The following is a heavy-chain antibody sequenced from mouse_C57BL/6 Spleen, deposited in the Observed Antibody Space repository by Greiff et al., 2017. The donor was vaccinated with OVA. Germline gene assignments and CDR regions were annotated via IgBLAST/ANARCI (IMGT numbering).Heavy chain of an antibody. V-gene: IGHV2-9-1*01. CDR3: ARITTVVARKNAMDY. Sequence: VHLVESGPGLVAPSQSLSITCTVSGFSLTSYAISWVRQPPGKGLEWLGVIWTGGGTNYNSALKSRLSISKDNSKSQVFLKMNSLQTDDTARYYCARITTVVARKNAMDYWGQGTSVTVSS. CDR1: GFSLTSYA. J-gene: IGHJ4*01. D-gene: IGHD1-1*01. CDR2: IWTGGGT.